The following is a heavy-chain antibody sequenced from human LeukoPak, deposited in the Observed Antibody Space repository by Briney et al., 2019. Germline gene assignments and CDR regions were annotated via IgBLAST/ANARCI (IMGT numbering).Heavy chain of an antibody. CDR3: ARDRAAGLPELGD. CDR2: IYYSGST. CDR1: GGSISSYY. J-gene: IGHJ4*02. V-gene: IGHV4-59*01. Sequence: SETLSLTCTVSGGSISSYYWSWIRQPPGRGLEWIGYIYYSGSTNYNPSLKSRVTISVDTSKNQFSLKLSSVTAADTAVYYCARDRAAGLPELGDWGQGTLVTVSS. D-gene: IGHD6-13*01.